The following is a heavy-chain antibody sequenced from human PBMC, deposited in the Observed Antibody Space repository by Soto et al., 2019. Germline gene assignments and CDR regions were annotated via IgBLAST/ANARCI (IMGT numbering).Heavy chain of an antibody. V-gene: IGHV3-64*01. CDR1: GFTFSSYA. D-gene: IGHD3-10*01. Sequence: GGSLRLSCAASGFTFSSYAMHWVRQAPGKGLEYVSAISSNGGSTYYANSVKGRFTISRDNSKNTLYLQMGSLRAEDMAVYYCARAVGPRGVPPTFFDYWGQGTLVTVS. CDR2: ISSNGGST. J-gene: IGHJ4*02. CDR3: ARAVGPRGVPPTFFDY.